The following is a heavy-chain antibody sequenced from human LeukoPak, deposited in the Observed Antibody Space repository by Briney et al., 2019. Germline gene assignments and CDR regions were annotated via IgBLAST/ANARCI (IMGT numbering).Heavy chain of an antibody. CDR2: INPNSGNT. J-gene: IGHJ5*02. CDR3: ARDHSPYCGGDCYSNWFDP. CDR1: GYIFGSYD. V-gene: IGHV1-8*01. D-gene: IGHD2-21*02. Sequence: ASVKVSCKTSGYIFGSYDINWVRQAPGQGPEWMGWINPNSGNTGVAQKFQGRVTMTRNTSISTAYMELAGLKSEDTAVYYCARDHSPYCGGDCYSNWFDPWGQGTLVTVSS.